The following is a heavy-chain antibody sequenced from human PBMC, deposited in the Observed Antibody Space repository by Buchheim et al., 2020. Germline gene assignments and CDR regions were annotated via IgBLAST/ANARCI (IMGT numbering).Heavy chain of an antibody. CDR3: AREILAVAAFDY. Sequence: EVQLVESGGGLVQPGGSLRLSCAASGFTFSSYSMNWVHQAPGKGLEWVSYISSNSSTIYYADSVKGRFTISRDNAKNSLYLQMNSLRAEDTAVYYCAREILAVAAFDYWGQGTL. J-gene: IGHJ4*02. CDR1: GFTFSSYS. D-gene: IGHD6-19*01. CDR2: ISSNSSTI. V-gene: IGHV3-48*01.